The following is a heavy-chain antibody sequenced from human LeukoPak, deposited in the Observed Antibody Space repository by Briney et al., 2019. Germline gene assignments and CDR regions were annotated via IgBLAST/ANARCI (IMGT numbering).Heavy chain of an antibody. CDR1: GYTFTGYY. CDR2: INPNGGGT. J-gene: IGHJ3*02. Sequence: ASVKVSCKASGYTFTGYYMHWVRQAPGQGLEWMGRINPNGGGTNYAQKFQGRVTMTRDTSISTAYMELSRLRSDDTAVYYCARVSSGWLSAFDIWGQGTMVTVSS. CDR3: ARVSSGWLSAFDI. V-gene: IGHV1-2*06. D-gene: IGHD6-19*01.